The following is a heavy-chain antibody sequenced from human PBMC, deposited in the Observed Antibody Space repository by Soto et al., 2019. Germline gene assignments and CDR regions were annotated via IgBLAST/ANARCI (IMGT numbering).Heavy chain of an antibody. CDR3: ARTSHYDKTAVFDY. V-gene: IGHV3-33*01. D-gene: IGHD3-16*01. CDR1: GCVVSDGG. J-gene: IGHJ4*02. Sequence: QTGGSLRLSCASGGCVVSDGGIHWVYQAPGKGLEWVALIWNDGSKEYYVDSVKGRFTISRDNLKNTVSLQMNGLRAEDTAVYYCARTSHYDKTAVFDYWGQGTPVTV. CDR2: IWNDGSKE.